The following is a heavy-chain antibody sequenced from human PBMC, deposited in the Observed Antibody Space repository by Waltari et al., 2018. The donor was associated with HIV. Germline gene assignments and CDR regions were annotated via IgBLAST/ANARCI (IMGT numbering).Heavy chain of an antibody. J-gene: IGHJ6*02. D-gene: IGHD3-10*01. CDR2: IKPDGSET. CDR3: ARDTGSQYYYYGMDV. Sequence: EVLLVESGGGLVQPGGSLRLSCGTSGFILSSSWMSWVRQAPGQGLEWLANIKPDGSETYYVDSVKGRFTISRDNAKNSVYLQMDSLRVEDTALYFCARDTGSQYYYYGMDVWGQGTMVSVS. CDR1: GFILSSSW. V-gene: IGHV3-7*01.